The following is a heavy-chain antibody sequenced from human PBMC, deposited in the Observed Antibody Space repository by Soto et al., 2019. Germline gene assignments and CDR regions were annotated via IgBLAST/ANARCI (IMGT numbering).Heavy chain of an antibody. V-gene: IGHV3-74*03. Sequence: EVQLVESGGGLVQPGGSLRLSCAASGFTFRTSWMYWVRQPPGKGLVWVSRINDDGSTTTYADSVKGRFTISRDNAKNTLFMQMDSLRAEDMGVYCCARGNYGPDYWGQGTLVTVSS. CDR2: INDDGSTT. CDR1: GFTFRTSW. D-gene: IGHD3-10*01. J-gene: IGHJ4*02. CDR3: ARGNYGPDY.